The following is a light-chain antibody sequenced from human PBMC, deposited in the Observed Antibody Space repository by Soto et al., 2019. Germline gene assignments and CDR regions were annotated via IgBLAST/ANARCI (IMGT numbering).Light chain of an antibody. CDR3: QQYNDWPRT. Sequence: EIVMTQSPATLSVSPGERATLSCRASQSVIRTLAWYQQKPGQVPRLLIYGASTRATGIPARFSGSGSGTEFTLTIDSLQSEDFAVYYCQQYNDWPRTFGQGTRWIS. J-gene: IGKJ1*01. CDR1: QSVIRT. CDR2: GAS. V-gene: IGKV3-15*01.